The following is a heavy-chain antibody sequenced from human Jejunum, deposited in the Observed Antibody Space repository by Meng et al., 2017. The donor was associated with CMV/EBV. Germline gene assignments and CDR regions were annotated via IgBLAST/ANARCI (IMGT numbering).Heavy chain of an antibody. D-gene: IGHD2-2*01. V-gene: IGHV1-3*01. CDR3: ARGRTGDSSSYPPFAY. CDR2: VNAGNGNT. Sequence: YSFTNYLLYWVRQAPGQRLEWMGWVNAGNGNTKYSQKFQDRVTITRDTSAITAYLALSSLRSEDTAVYYCARGRTGDSSSYPPFAYWGQGTLVTVSS. CDR1: YSFTNYL. J-gene: IGHJ4*02.